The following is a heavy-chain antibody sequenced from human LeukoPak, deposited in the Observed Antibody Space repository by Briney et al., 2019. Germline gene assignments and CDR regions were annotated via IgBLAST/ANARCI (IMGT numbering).Heavy chain of an antibody. J-gene: IGHJ4*01. CDR3: ARDVAGAGSH. CDR1: GFTFSTYW. D-gene: IGHD6-19*01. Sequence: GGSLRLSCAASGFTFSTYWMHWVRQAPGEGLVWVSRINEHGSITDYADSVRDRFTISRDNAKNTLYLHMNSLRAEDTAMYYCARDVAGAGSHWGHGTLVTVSS. CDR2: INEHGSIT. V-gene: IGHV3-74*01.